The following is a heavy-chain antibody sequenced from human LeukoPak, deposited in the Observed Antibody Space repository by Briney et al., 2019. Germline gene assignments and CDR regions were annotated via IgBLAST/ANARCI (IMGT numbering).Heavy chain of an antibody. J-gene: IGHJ3*02. V-gene: IGHV3-74*01. D-gene: IGHD3-16*02. CDR2: ITTDGST. CDR3: ARDYRGEHNAFDI. Sequence: GGSLKLYCVATGFNFYNEYMHWVRQAPGKGLVWVSRITTDGSTTYADSVRGRFTISRDNAKNTLYLQMNSLRAEDTAVYYCARDYRGEHNAFDIWGQGTMISVSS. CDR1: GFNFYNEY.